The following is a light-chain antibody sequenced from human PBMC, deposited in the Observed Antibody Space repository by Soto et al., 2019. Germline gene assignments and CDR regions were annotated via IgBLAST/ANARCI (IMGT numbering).Light chain of an antibody. CDR1: FSNVGSTS. J-gene: IGLJ2*01. Sequence: QSVLTQPPSASGTPGQRVTISCSGSFSNVGSTSVNWYQQQFPVAAPKLLIYNNDQRPSGVPDRFSGSRSGPSASLAIAALQSEYEADYYCAAWDDSLNTLVFGGGTKLTVL. CDR3: AAWDDSLNTLV. V-gene: IGLV1-44*01. CDR2: NND.